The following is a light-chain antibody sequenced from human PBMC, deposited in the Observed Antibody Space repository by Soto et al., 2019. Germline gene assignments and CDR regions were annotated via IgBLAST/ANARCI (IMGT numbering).Light chain of an antibody. J-gene: IGLJ1*01. CDR1: SIDVGAYNF. V-gene: IGLV2-14*01. Sequence: QSVLTQPASVSGSPGQSITISCTGTSIDVGAYNFVSWYQHHPGRAPKLIIYEVTIRPSGVSNRFSGSKSGNTASLTISGLQAEDEADYYCSSYTRSNTYVFXTGTKVTVL. CDR3: SSYTRSNTYV. CDR2: EVT.